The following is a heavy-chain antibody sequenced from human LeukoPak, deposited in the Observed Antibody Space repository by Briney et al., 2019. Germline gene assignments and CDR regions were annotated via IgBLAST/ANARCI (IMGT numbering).Heavy chain of an antibody. CDR1: GCTFTRLA. J-gene: IGHJ4*02. D-gene: IGHD3-3*01. CDR3: ARVPFLEWLTYFDS. CDR2: ISGNAART. V-gene: IGHV3-23*01. Sequence: GGSLRLSCVAPGCTFTRLAMNWVRQVPGKGLEWVSAISGNAARTYFADSVKGRFTISRDNSKNTLYLEMNSLRAEDTAIYYCARVPFLEWLTYFDSWGQGTLVTVSS.